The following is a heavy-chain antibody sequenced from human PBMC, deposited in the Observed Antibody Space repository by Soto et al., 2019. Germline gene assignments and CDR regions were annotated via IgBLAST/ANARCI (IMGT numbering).Heavy chain of an antibody. CDR1: GGSISSGDYY. CDR3: ARDHCSGGSCPGSYYYGMDV. V-gene: IGHV4-30-4*01. Sequence: QVQLQESGPGLVKPSQTLSLTCTVSGGSISSGDYYWSWIRQPPGKGLEWIGYIYYSGSTYYNPSLKSRVTISVDTSTNQFSLKLSSVTAADTAVYYCARDHCSGGSCPGSYYYGMDVWGQGTTVTVSS. CDR2: IYYSGST. J-gene: IGHJ6*02. D-gene: IGHD2-15*01.